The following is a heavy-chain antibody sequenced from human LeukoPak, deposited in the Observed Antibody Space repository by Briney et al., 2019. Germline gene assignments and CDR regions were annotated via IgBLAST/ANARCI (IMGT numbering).Heavy chain of an antibody. V-gene: IGHV3-11*04. CDR3: ARQASYDILTGYSPDAFDI. Sequence: GGSLRLSCAASGFTFSDYYMSWIRQAAGKGLEWVSYISSSGSTIYYADSVKGRFTISRDNAKNSLYLQMNSLRAEDTAVYYCARQASYDILTGYSPDAFDIWGQGTMVTVSS. CDR2: ISSSGSTI. CDR1: GFTFSDYY. J-gene: IGHJ3*02. D-gene: IGHD3-9*01.